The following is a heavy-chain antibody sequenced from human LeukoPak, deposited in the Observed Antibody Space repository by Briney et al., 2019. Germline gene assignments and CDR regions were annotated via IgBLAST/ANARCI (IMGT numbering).Heavy chain of an antibody. CDR1: GYTFTSYD. Sequence: ASVKVSCKXSGYTFTSYDIDWVRQATGQGLEWMGWMNPNSGNTGYAQKFQGRVTMTRNTSISTAYMELSSLRSEDTAVYYCARGPYYYDSSGYSYWGQGTLVTVSS. CDR3: ARGPYYYDSSGYSY. CDR2: MNPNSGNT. D-gene: IGHD3-22*01. J-gene: IGHJ4*02. V-gene: IGHV1-8*01.